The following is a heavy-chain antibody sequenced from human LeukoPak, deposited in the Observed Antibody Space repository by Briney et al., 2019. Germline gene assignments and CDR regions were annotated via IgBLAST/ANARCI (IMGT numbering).Heavy chain of an antibody. CDR2: IFYTGST. CDR3: ASGFDMDV. Sequence: PSETLSLTCTVSGGSISSYYWSWIRQPPGKGLEWIGYIFYTGSTNYNPSLKSRVTISVLTSKNRFSLKLSSVTAADTAVYYCASGFDMDVWGKGTTVTISS. D-gene: IGHD5-12*01. CDR1: GGSISSYY. V-gene: IGHV4-59*08. J-gene: IGHJ6*03.